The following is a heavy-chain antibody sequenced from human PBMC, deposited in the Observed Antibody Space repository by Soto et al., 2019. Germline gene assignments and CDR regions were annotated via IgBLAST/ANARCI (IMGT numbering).Heavy chain of an antibody. CDR2: ISSSSSYI. CDR3: ARDFWSGYGDDAFDI. J-gene: IGHJ3*02. Sequence: LSLTCAASGFTFSSYSMNWVRPAPGKGLEWVSSISSSSSYIYYADSVKGRFTISRDNAKNSLYLQMNSLRAEDTAVYYCARDFWSGYGDDAFDIWGQGTMVTVSS. V-gene: IGHV3-21*01. CDR1: GFTFSSYS. D-gene: IGHD3-3*01.